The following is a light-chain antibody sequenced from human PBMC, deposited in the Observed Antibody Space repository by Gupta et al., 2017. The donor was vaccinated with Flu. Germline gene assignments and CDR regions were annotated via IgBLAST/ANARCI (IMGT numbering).Light chain of an antibody. V-gene: IGKV1-39*01. CDR3: QQSDNTPLLT. CDR1: QSIRSY. J-gene: IGKJ3*01. CDR2: AAS. Sequence: SSLSASVGDRVTITCRASQSIRSYLNWYKQKPGKGPKLLIYAASSWQSGVPSRFSGSGSGKDFTLTISSRQREDSATYYCQQSDNTPLLTFGHGTKVDIK.